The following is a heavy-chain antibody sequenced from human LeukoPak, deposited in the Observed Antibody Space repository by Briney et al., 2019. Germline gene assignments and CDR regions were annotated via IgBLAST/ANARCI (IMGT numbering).Heavy chain of an antibody. CDR2: IIPIFGTA. J-gene: IGHJ4*02. Sequence: GASVKVSCKASGGTFSSYAISWVRQAPGQGLEWMGGIIPIFGTANYAQKFQGRVTITADESTSTAYMELSSLRSEDTAVYYCAGSGVVTPYYFDYWGQGTLVTVSS. CDR3: AGSGVVTPYYFDY. CDR1: GGTFSSYA. D-gene: IGHD3-3*01. V-gene: IGHV1-69*13.